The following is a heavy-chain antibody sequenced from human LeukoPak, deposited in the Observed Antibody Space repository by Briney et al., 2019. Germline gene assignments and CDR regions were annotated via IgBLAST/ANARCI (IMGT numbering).Heavy chain of an antibody. CDR1: GYSFTSYW. V-gene: IGHV5-51*01. J-gene: IGHJ4*02. D-gene: IGHD2-2*01. CDR3: ARRGYCSSTSCYEYFDY. CDR2: IYPGDSDT. Sequence: GESLKISCKGSGYSFTSYWIGWVRPMPGKGLEWMGIIYPGDSDTRYSPSFQGQVTISADKSISTAYLQWSSLKASDTAMYYCARRGYCSSTSCYEYFDYWGQGTLVTVSS.